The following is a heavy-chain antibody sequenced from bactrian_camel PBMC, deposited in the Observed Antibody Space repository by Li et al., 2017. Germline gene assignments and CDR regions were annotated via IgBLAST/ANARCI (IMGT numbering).Heavy chain of an antibody. Sequence: QLVESGGGLVQPGGSLRLSCAASGLTFSDNYINWVRQAPGKGLEWVSLSNKDGGKTYYADSVKGRFTITRDNAKKTLYLQMNSLQPEDTAMYYCAARYRYCTGSWWTTTTTKNKFWGQGTQVTVS. D-gene: IGHD7*01. V-gene: IGHV3S28*01. CDR1: GLTFSDNY. CDR2: SNKDGGKT. J-gene: IGHJ4*01. CDR3: AARYRYCTGSWWTTTTTKNKF.